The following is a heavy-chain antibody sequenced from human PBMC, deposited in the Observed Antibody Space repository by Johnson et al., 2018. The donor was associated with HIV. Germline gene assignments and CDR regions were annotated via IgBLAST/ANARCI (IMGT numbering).Heavy chain of an antibody. Sequence: QVQLVESGGGVVQPGRSLRLSCAASGFTFSSYAMHWVRQAPGKGLEWVVVISYDGSNKYYADSVKGRFTISRDNSKNTLYLQMNSLRAEDTAVYYCAKTEDAFDIWGQGTMVTVSS. J-gene: IGHJ3*02. CDR1: GFTFSSYA. V-gene: IGHV3-30*18. CDR3: AKTEDAFDI. CDR2: ISYDGSNK.